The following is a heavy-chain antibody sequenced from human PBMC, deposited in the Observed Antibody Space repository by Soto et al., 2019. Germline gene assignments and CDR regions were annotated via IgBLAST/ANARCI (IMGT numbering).Heavy chain of an antibody. CDR3: ARIRGYDFGGGYYTGNVLPGYWFDP. CDR2: IYYSGST. Sequence: TLSLTCTVSGGSISSGGYYWSWIRQHPGKGLEWIGYIYYSGSTYYNPSLKSRVTISVDTSKNQFSLKLSSVTAADTAVYYWARIRGYDFGGGYYTGNVLPGYWFDPWGQGTLVTVSS. J-gene: IGHJ5*02. D-gene: IGHD3-3*01. V-gene: IGHV4-31*03. CDR1: GGSISSGGYY.